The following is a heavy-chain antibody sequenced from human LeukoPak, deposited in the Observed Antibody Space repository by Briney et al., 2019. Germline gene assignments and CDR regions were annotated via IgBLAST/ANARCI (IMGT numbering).Heavy chain of an antibody. CDR2: IYHSGST. J-gene: IGHJ4*02. Sequence: GSLRLSCAAPGFTFSSYAMHWVRQAPGKGLEWIGEIYHSGSTNYNPSLKSRVTISVDKSKNQFSLKLSSVTAADTAVYYCARDPGGYWGQGTLVTVSS. CDR3: ARDPGGY. V-gene: IGHV4-4*02. CDR1: GFTFSSYA. D-gene: IGHD4-23*01.